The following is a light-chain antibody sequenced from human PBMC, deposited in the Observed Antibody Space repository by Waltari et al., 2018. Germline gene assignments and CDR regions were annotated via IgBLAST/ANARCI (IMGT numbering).Light chain of an antibody. Sequence: QSALTQPASVSGSPGQSTTISCPGNSSDVGASNLISWYQQHPGKAPPLMMYEVNKRPSGVSNRFSGSKSDNTASLTISGLQAEDEADYYCCSYAVRSTLVFGGGTNLTVL. J-gene: IGLJ3*02. CDR3: CSYAVRSTLV. V-gene: IGLV2-23*02. CDR1: SSDVGASNL. CDR2: EVN.